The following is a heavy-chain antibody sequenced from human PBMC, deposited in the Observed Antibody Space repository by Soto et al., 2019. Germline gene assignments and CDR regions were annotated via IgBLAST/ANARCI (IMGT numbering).Heavy chain of an antibody. CDR2: ISGSDGKT. CDR1: GFSFGSYA. Sequence: GGSLRLSCAASGFSFGSYALSWVRQAPGKGLEWVSTISGSDGKTFYADSVKGRFSISRDTSQSTLYLQMNSLRADDTAMYYCPRWSYLDYWGQGTRVTVSS. V-gene: IGHV3-23*01. J-gene: IGHJ4*02. D-gene: IGHD3-3*01. CDR3: PRWSYLDY.